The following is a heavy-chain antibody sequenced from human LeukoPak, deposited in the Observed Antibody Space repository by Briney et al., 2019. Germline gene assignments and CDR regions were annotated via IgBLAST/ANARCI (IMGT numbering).Heavy chain of an antibody. CDR3: ARGLDFWSGYNFDY. D-gene: IGHD3-3*01. J-gene: IGHJ4*02. Sequence: SETLSLTCAVYGGSFSGYYWSWIRQPPGKGLEWIGEINHSGSTNYNPSLKGRVTISVDTSKNQFSLKLSSVTAADTAVYYCARGLDFWSGYNFDYWGQGTLVTVSS. CDR2: INHSGST. CDR1: GGSFSGYY. V-gene: IGHV4-34*01.